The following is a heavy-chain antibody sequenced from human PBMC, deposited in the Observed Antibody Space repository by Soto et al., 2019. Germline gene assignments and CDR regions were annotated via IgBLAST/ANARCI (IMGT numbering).Heavy chain of an antibody. V-gene: IGHV3-30*18. CDR2: ISFDGSNR. J-gene: IGHJ4*02. CDR3: AKLTPYYYDTSGRQGYFDY. CDR1: GFPFSTYG. D-gene: IGHD3-22*01. Sequence: GGSLRLSCAASGFPFSTYGMHWVRQAPGRGLEGVALISFDGSNRYYADSVKGRFTVSRDNSKNTLYLQLNSLRAEDTAVYYCAKLTPYYYDTSGRQGYFDYWGQGTLVTVSS.